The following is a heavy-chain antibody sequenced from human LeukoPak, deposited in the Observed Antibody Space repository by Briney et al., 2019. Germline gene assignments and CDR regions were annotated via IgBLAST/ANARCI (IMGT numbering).Heavy chain of an antibody. CDR1: GGTFSSYA. Sequence: ASVKVSCKASGGTFSSYAISWVRQAPGQGLEWMGGIIPIFGTANYAQKFQGRVTITADESTSTAYMELSSLRSEDTAVYYCARGPVLLWFGEWQASRFVYWGQGTLVTVSS. D-gene: IGHD3-10*01. CDR3: ARGPVLLWFGEWQASRFVY. CDR2: IIPIFGTA. J-gene: IGHJ4*02. V-gene: IGHV1-69*13.